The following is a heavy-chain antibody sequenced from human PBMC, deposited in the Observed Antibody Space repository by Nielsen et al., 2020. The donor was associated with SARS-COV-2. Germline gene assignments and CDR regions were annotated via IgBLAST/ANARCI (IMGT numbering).Heavy chain of an antibody. CDR3: ARRDSSSWWVDY. D-gene: IGHD6-13*01. CDR2: IYPGDSDT. CDR1: GYSFNTYW. V-gene: IGHV5-51*01. Sequence: GGSLRLSCQVSGYSFNTYWIGWVRQMPGKGLEWMGTIYPGDSDTIYSPSFQGQVTISADKSISTAYLQWNSLKASDTAMYYCARRDSSSWWVDYWGQGTLVTVSS. J-gene: IGHJ4*02.